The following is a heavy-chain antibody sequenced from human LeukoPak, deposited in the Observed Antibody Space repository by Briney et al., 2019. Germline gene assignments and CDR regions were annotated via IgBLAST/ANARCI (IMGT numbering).Heavy chain of an antibody. J-gene: IGHJ4*02. V-gene: IGHV4-59*01. CDR3: ARKSPDYGDYVLFDY. CDR1: GGSFSGYY. D-gene: IGHD4-17*01. Sequence: SETLSLTCAVYGGSFSGYYWSWIRQPPGKGLEWIGYIYYSGSTNYNPSLKSRVTISVDTSKNQFSLKLSSVTAADTAVYYCARKSPDYGDYVLFDYWGQGTLVTVSS. CDR2: IYYSGST.